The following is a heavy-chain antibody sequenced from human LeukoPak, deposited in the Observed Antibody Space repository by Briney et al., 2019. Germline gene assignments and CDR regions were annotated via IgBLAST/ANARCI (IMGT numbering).Heavy chain of an antibody. Sequence: ASVKVSCKASGYTFTRYYMHWVRQAPGQGLEWMGIINPSDGVIDYAQKFQDRVTMTRDTSTSTVYMELSSLRSEDTAVYYCARRGSGSYVIDYWGQGTLVTVS. CDR1: GYTFTRYY. J-gene: IGHJ4*02. V-gene: IGHV1-46*01. CDR3: ARRGSGSYVIDY. CDR2: INPSDGVI. D-gene: IGHD3-10*01.